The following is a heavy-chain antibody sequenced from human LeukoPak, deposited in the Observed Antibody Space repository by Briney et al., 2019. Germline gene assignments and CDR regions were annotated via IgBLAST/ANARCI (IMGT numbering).Heavy chain of an antibody. CDR1: EFTFSNYA. CDR2: ISASGNST. V-gene: IGHV3-23*01. J-gene: IGHJ4*02. D-gene: IGHD2-2*01. CDR3: AKSFESCSSSSCIGDYFDY. Sequence: PGGSLRLSCAASEFTFSNYAMSWVRQAPGKGLEWVSAISASGNSTYYADSVKGRFTISRDNSKSTLSLQMNSLRAEDTAVYYCAKSFESCSSSSCIGDYFDYWGQGTLVTVSS.